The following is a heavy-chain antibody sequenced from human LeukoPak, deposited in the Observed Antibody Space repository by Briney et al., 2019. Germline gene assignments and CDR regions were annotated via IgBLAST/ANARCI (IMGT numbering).Heavy chain of an antibody. CDR3: AKDRGGSTSFDY. CDR2: IRYDGSNK. V-gene: IGHV3-30*02. Sequence: GGSLRLSCAASGFTFSTYGMHWVRQAPGKGLEWVSFIRYDGSNKYYADSVKGRFTISRDNSKNTLYLQMNSLRAEDTAVYYCAKDRGGSTSFDYWGQGTLVTVSS. CDR1: GFTFSTYG. J-gene: IGHJ4*02. D-gene: IGHD2-15*01.